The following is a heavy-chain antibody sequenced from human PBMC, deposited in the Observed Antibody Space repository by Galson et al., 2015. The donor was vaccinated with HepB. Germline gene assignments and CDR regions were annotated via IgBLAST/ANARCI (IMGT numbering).Heavy chain of an antibody. D-gene: IGHD6-19*01. Sequence: SLRLSCAASGFTFSSYSMNWVRQAPGKGLEWVSSISSSSSYIYYADSVKGRFTISRDNAKNSLYLQMNSLRAEDTAVYYCARDKFRIAVADCFDYWGQGTLVTVSS. CDR2: ISSSSSYI. CDR3: ARDKFRIAVADCFDY. V-gene: IGHV3-21*01. J-gene: IGHJ4*02. CDR1: GFTFSSYS.